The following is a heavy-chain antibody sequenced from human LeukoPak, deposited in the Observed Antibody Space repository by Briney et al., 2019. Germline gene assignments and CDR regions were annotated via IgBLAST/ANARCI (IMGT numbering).Heavy chain of an antibody. CDR1: GYTFTGYY. J-gene: IGHJ3*02. CDR2: INPNSGGT. CDR3: AREPVGRSSSWLNHDAFDM. V-gene: IGHV1-2*02. Sequence: ASVKLSCKASGYTFTGYYMHWVRQAPGQGLELMGWINPNSGGTNYAQKFQGRVTMTRDTSISTAYMELSSLRSDHTAVYYCAREPVGRSSSWLNHDAFDMWGQGTMVTVSS. D-gene: IGHD6-13*01.